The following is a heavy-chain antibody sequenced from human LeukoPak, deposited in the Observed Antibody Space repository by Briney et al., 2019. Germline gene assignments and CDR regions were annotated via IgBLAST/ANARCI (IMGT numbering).Heavy chain of an antibody. J-gene: IGHJ5*02. Sequence: SETLSLTCSVSGVSISSGSNYWGWIRQPPGKTLEWIGSIYYSGSTNYNPSLKSRVTISVDTSKNQFSLKLSSVTAADTAVYYCARLRGYSGYGPLKPWGQGTLVTVSS. D-gene: IGHD5-12*01. V-gene: IGHV4-39*07. CDR1: GVSISSGSNY. CDR3: ARLRGYSGYGPLKP. CDR2: IYYSGST.